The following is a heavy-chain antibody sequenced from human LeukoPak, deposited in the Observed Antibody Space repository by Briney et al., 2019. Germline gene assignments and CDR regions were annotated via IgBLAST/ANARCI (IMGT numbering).Heavy chain of an antibody. J-gene: IGHJ3*02. V-gene: IGHV1-69*13. Sequence: GASVKVSCKASGGTFSSYAISWVRQAPGQGLEWMGGIIPIFGTANYAQKFQGRVTITADESTSTAYMELSSLRSEDTALYYCAKGDGYCSGGSCEDAFDIWGQGTMVTVSS. CDR3: AKGDGYCSGGSCEDAFDI. D-gene: IGHD2-15*01. CDR2: IIPIFGTA. CDR1: GGTFSSYA.